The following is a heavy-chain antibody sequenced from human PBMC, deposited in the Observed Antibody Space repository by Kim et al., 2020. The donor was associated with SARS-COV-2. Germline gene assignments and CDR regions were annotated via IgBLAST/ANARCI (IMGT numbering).Heavy chain of an antibody. J-gene: IGHJ4*02. Sequence: GGSLRLSCVPSGFTSSTSWMTWVRQAPGKGLEWVANIKHYGREKYYVDSVKGRFTISRDNAKNSLFLQMNSLRPEDTAVYYCAGPYSSAWALGYWGPGTLVTVSS. CDR2: IKHYGREK. CDR1: GFTSSTSW. CDR3: AGPYSSAWALGY. D-gene: IGHD6-19*01. V-gene: IGHV3-7*03.